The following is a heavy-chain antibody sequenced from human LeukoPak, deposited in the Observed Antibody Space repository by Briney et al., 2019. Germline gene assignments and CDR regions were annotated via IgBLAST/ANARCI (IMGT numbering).Heavy chain of an antibody. CDR2: IYYSGST. CDR3: ARVGDSSGYNPVD. D-gene: IGHD3-22*01. CDR1: GGFNSSYY. Sequence: SDTLSLTCSVCGGFNSSYYWSWIRQPPGKGLEGIGYIYYSGSTNYHPSLQSRVTITVDTSKNQFSLKLSSVTAADTAVYYCARVGDSSGYNPVDWGQGTLVTVSS. J-gene: IGHJ4*02. V-gene: IGHV4-59*07.